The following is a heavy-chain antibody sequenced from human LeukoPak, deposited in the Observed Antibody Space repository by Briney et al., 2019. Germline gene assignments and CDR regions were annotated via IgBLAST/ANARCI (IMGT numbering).Heavy chain of an antibody. CDR3: ARDKSADYGDSYFDS. D-gene: IGHD4-17*01. J-gene: IGHJ4*02. Sequence: QPGGSLRLSCAASGFIFSTYWMSWVRQAPGKGLEWVANIKQDGGEEHYVDSVKGRFTISRDNAKNSLYLQMNSLRAEDTAVYYCARDKSADYGDSYFDSWGQGILVTVSS. V-gene: IGHV3-7*01. CDR2: IKQDGGEE. CDR1: GFIFSTYW.